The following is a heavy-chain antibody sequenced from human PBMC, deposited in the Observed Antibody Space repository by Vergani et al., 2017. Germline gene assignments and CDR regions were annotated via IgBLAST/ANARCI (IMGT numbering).Heavy chain of an antibody. CDR1: GYTFNVFY. Sequence: QVQLVQSGPEVKKPGASVRVSCKASGYTFNVFYIHWMRQAPGQGPEWMGWIVINNGGTNYAQKLQGRVTMTTDTSTSTAYMELRSLRSDDTAVYYCAREPSIAARPLDYWGQGTLVTVSS. CDR2: IVINNGGT. J-gene: IGHJ4*02. CDR3: AREPSIAARPLDY. D-gene: IGHD6-6*01. V-gene: IGHV1-2*02.